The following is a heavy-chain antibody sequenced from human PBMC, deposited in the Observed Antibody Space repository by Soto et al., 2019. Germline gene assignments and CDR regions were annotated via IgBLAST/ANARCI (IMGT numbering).Heavy chain of an antibody. Sequence: QVQLVESGGGVVQPGRSLRLSCAASGFTFSSYGMHWVRQAPGKGLEWVAVIWYDGSNKYYADSVKGRFTISRDNSKNTLYLQMNSLRAEDTAVYYCARDQNSGYSSSWYLVYWGQGTLVTVS. CDR2: IWYDGSNK. J-gene: IGHJ4*02. V-gene: IGHV3-33*01. CDR1: GFTFSSYG. CDR3: ARDQNSGYSSSWYLVY. D-gene: IGHD6-13*01.